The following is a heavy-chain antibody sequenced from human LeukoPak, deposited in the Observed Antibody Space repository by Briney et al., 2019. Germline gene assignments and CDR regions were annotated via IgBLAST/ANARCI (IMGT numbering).Heavy chain of an antibody. CDR1: GGSISSSSYY. J-gene: IGHJ4*02. V-gene: IGHV3-74*01. D-gene: IGHD5-12*01. CDR2: ISSDGSRV. CDR3: ARGPSGYHNT. Sequence: ETLSLTCAVSGGSISSSSYYWGWIRQPPGKGLEWVSRISSDGSRVTYADSVKGRFTISRDNAKNTLYLQMNSLRAEDTAVYYCARGPSGYHNTGGQGTLVTVSS.